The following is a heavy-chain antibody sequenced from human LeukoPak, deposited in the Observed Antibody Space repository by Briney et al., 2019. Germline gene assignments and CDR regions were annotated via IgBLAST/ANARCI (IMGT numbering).Heavy chain of an antibody. Sequence: GGSLRLSCAASGFTFSSNYMSWVRQAPGKGLEWVSVIYSGGSTYYADSVKRRFTISRDKSKNTLYLQMKSLRAEDTAVYYCARDKGDYGDPEGFDPWGQGTLVTVSS. V-gene: IGHV3-53*01. CDR2: IYSGGST. J-gene: IGHJ5*02. CDR3: ARDKGDYGDPEGFDP. D-gene: IGHD4-17*01. CDR1: GFTFSSNY.